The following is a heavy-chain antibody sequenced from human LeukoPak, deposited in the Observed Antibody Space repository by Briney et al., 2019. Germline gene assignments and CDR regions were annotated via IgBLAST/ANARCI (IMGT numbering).Heavy chain of an antibody. D-gene: IGHD3-22*01. Sequence: GGSLRLSCAASGFTFSSYGMSWVRQAPGKGLEWVSAISGSGGSTYYADSVKGRFTIPRDNSKNTLYLQMNSLRAEDTAVYYCAKDGPYYDSSGYYLWGQGTLVTVSS. CDR1: GFTFSSYG. CDR3: AKDGPYYDSSGYYL. V-gene: IGHV3-23*01. CDR2: ISGSGGST. J-gene: IGHJ5*02.